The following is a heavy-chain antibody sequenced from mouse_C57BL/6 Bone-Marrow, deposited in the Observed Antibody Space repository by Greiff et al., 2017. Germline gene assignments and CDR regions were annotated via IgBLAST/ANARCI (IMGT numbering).Heavy chain of an antibody. J-gene: IGHJ1*03. CDR2: INPGSGCT. CDR3: ARKERDWYFDG. CDR1: GYAFTNYL. V-gene: IGHV1-54*01. Sequence: VQLQQSGAELVRPGTSVKVSCKASGYAFTNYLLEWVKQRPGQGLEWIGVINPGSGCTNYNEKFKGKATLTASKFSSTASMQLSSLTSEDSAVYFCARKERDWYFDGWGTGTTVTVSS.